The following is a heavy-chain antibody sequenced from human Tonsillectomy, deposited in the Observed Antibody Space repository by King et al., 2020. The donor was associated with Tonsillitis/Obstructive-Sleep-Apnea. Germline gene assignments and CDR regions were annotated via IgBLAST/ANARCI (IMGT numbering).Heavy chain of an antibody. V-gene: IGHV5-51*01. J-gene: IGHJ3*02. CDR2: IYPGDSET. CDR3: AKAYYDVMSGYVYAFDI. D-gene: IGHD3-3*01. CDR1: GYSFTNYW. Sequence: VQLVESGAEVKKPGESLKISCKGSGYSFTNYWIGWVRQMPGKGLEWMGIIYPGDSETRYSPSFEGQVTISADKSISTAYLQWGSLKASDTAMYYCAKAYYDVMSGYVYAFDIWGQGTMVTVSS.